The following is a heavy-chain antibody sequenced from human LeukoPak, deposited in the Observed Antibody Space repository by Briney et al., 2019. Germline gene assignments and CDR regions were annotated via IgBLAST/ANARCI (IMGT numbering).Heavy chain of an antibody. J-gene: IGHJ4*02. Sequence: ASVKVSCKVSGYTLTELSMHWVQQAPGKGLEWMGGFDPEDGETLYAQKFQGRVTMTEDTSTDTAYMELSSLRSEDMAVYYCARSFGVVITLDYWGQGTLVTVSS. CDR2: FDPEDGET. D-gene: IGHD3-3*01. CDR3: ARSFGVVITLDY. V-gene: IGHV1-24*01. CDR1: GYTLTELS.